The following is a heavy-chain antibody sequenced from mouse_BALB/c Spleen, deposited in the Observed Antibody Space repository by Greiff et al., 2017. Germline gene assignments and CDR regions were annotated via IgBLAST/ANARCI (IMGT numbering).Heavy chain of an antibody. CDR3: VREGGNSLAY. V-gene: IGHV10-3*03. D-gene: IGHD2-1*01. J-gene: IGHJ3*01. CDR1: GFTFNTYA. CDR2: IRSKSNNYAT. Sequence: GGGLVQPKGSLKLSCAASGFTFNTYAMHWVCQAPGKGLEWVARIRSKSNNYATYYADSVKDRFTISRDDSQSMLYLQMNNLKTEDTAMYYCVREGGNSLAYWGQGTLVTVSA.